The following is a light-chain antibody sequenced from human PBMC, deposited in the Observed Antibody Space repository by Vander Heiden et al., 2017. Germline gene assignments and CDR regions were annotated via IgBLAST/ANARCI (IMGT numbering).Light chain of an antibody. CDR2: KAS. V-gene: IGKV1-5*03. J-gene: IGKJ1*01. CDR3: QQYNSYPWT. Sequence: DIQMTPSPSTLSASVGDRVTITCRASQRISSWLAWYQQKPGKAPKLTVYKASSVESGVPSRFSGSGSGTEFTLTISSLQPDDFATYYCQQYNSYPWTFGQGTKVEIK. CDR1: QRISSW.